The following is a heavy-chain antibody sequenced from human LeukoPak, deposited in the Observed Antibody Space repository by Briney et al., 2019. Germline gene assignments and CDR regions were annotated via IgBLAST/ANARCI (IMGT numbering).Heavy chain of an antibody. Sequence: GGSLRLSCAASGFTFSSYSMHWVRQAPGKGLEWVSYISSSGSTIYYADSVKGRFTISRDNAKNSLYLQMNSLRAEDTAVYYCAELGITMIGGVWGKGTTVTISS. J-gene: IGHJ6*04. CDR3: AELGITMIGGV. V-gene: IGHV3-48*03. CDR1: GFTFSSYS. CDR2: ISSSGSTI. D-gene: IGHD3-10*02.